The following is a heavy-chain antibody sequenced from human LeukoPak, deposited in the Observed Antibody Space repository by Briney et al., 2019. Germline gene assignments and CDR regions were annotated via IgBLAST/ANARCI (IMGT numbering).Heavy chain of an antibody. D-gene: IGHD3-10*01. J-gene: IGHJ5*02. CDR3: AKSSGSLFDP. CDR1: GYSISFGYY. CDR2: IYHSGCT. V-gene: IGHV4-38-2*02. Sequence: SETLSLTCTVSGYSISFGYYWGWIRQPPGKGLEWIGSIYHSGCTYYNPSLKSRVTMSADTSKNQFSLRLSSVTAADTAVYYCAKSSGSLFDPWGQGTLVTVSS.